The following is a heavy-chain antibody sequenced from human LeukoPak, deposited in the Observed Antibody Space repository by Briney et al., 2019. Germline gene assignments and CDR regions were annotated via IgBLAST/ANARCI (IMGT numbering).Heavy chain of an antibody. Sequence: GGSLRLSYAASGFTFSSYSMNWVRQAPGEGLEWVSSISSSSSYIYYADSVKGRFTISRDNAKNSLYLQMNSLRAEDTAVYYCAREPLRGAMVHFDYWGQGTLVTVSS. D-gene: IGHD5-18*01. CDR2: ISSSSSYI. J-gene: IGHJ4*02. CDR1: GFTFSSYS. CDR3: AREPLRGAMVHFDY. V-gene: IGHV3-21*01.